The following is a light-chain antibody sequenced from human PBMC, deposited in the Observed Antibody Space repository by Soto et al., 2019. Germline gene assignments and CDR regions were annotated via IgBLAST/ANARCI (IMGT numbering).Light chain of an antibody. J-gene: IGLJ2*01. CDR2: EDS. CDR1: SSDVGGYNY. Sequence: QSALTQPASVSGSPGQSITISCTGSSSDVGGYNYVSWYQQHPGKAPQLMIYEDSNRPSGVSNRFSGSKSGNTASLTISGLEAEDEDDYYCCSYTSSSTLVFGGGTKLTVL. CDR3: CSYTSSSTLV. V-gene: IGLV2-14*01.